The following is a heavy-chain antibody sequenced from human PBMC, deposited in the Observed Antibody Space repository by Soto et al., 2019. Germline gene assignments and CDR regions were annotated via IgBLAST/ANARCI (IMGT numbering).Heavy chain of an antibody. J-gene: IGHJ4*02. CDR2: INPNSGGT. CDR3: ARDMFLKYYGSWSYYSS. Sequence: ASVKVSCKVSGYTFTGYYMHWVRQAPGQGLEWMGWINPNSGGTNYAQKFQGRVTMTRDTSISTAYMELSRLRSDDTAVYYCARDMFLKYYGSWSYYSSWGQGTVVTVSS. V-gene: IGHV1-2*02. D-gene: IGHD3-10*01. CDR1: GYTFTGYY.